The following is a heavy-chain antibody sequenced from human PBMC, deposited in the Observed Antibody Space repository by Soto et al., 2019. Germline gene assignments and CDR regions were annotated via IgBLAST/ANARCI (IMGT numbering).Heavy chain of an antibody. Sequence: QVQLVESGGGVVQPGRSLRLSCAASGFTFSSYGMHWVRQAPGKGLEWVAVISYDGSNKYYADSVKGRFTISRDNSKNTLYLQMNSVRAEDTAVYYCAKDRLMGYCSGGSCYSSNWFDPWGQGTLVTVSS. J-gene: IGHJ5*02. D-gene: IGHD2-15*01. CDR1: GFTFSSYG. CDR3: AKDRLMGYCSGGSCYSSNWFDP. CDR2: ISYDGSNK. V-gene: IGHV3-30*18.